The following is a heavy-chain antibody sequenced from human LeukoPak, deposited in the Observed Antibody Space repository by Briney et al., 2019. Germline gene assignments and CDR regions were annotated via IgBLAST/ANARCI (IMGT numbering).Heavy chain of an antibody. J-gene: IGHJ5*02. CDR1: GGSFSGYY. CDR3: ARAPPFGVVIRAGNWFDP. Sequence: SETLSLTCAVYGGSFSGYYWSWIRQPPGKGLEWIGEINHSGSTNYNPSLKSRVTISVGTSKNQFSLKLSSVTAADTAVYYCARAPPFGVVIRAGNWFDPWGQGTLVTVSS. CDR2: INHSGST. D-gene: IGHD3-3*01. V-gene: IGHV4-34*01.